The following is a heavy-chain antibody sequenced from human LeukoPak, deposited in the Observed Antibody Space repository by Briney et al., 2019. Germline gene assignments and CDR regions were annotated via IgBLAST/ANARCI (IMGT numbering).Heavy chain of an antibody. V-gene: IGHV3-23*01. D-gene: IGHD3-10*01. CDR2: ISGSGGAT. CDR1: GFTFSSYA. J-gene: IGHJ4*02. CDR3: ANLWFGELSVD. Sequence: GGSLRLSCAAAGFTFSSYAMTWVRQAPGKGLEWVSVISGSGGATYYADSVKGRFTISRDNSKNTLYLQMNSLRAEDTAVYYCANLWFGELSVDWGQGTLVTVSS.